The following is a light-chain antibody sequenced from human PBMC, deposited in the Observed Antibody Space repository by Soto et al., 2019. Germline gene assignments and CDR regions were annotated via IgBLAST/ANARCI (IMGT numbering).Light chain of an antibody. CDR1: QDISSA. J-gene: IGKJ4*01. Sequence: IQLTQSPCSLSASVGDRVTITCRAGQDISSALAWYQQKPGKAPKLLLYDASSLDAGVPSRFSGSGSGTDFTLSITSLRPEDFASYYCQQFNDFPLTVGGGTKVQIK. V-gene: IGKV1D-13*01. CDR2: DAS. CDR3: QQFNDFPLT.